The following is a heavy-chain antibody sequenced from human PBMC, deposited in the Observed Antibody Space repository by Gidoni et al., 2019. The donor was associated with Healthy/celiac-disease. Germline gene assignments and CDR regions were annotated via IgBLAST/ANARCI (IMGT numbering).Heavy chain of an antibody. V-gene: IGHV3-48*01. J-gene: IGHJ4*02. Sequence: EVQLVESGGGLVQPGGSVRLSCAVSGFTFSSYSLNWVRQAPVKVLEWVSYIRSSRRTIYYADSVKCRFTISRDNAKNSLYLQMNSLRAEDTAVYYCARDISGWYSLDYWGQGTLVTVSS. CDR3: ARDISGWYSLDY. CDR1: GFTFSSYS. D-gene: IGHD6-19*01. CDR2: IRSSRRTI.